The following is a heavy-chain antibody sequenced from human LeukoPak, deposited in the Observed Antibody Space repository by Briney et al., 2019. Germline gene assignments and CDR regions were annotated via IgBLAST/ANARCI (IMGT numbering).Heavy chain of an antibody. Sequence: PSDTLSLNCTVSGGSISSYYWSWIRQPAGKGLEWIGRIYTSGSTNYNPSLKSRVTISVDTSKNQFSLKLSSVTAADTAVYYCARSPELLAWFDPWGQGTLVTVSS. CDR2: IYTSGST. V-gene: IGHV4-4*07. J-gene: IGHJ5*02. D-gene: IGHD1-26*01. CDR1: GGSISSYY. CDR3: ARSPELLAWFDP.